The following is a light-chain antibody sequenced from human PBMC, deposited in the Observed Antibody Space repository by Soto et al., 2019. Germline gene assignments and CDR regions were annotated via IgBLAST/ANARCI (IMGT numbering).Light chain of an antibody. CDR2: RDE. Sequence: NFMLTQPHSVSESPGKTITISCARSRGSVASNYVQWFQQRPGSAPTTIIYRDEQRPSGVPDRFSASVDSSSNSASLTISGLKTEDEADYYCQSYDRTNVVFGGGTKLTVL. J-gene: IGLJ2*01. V-gene: IGLV6-57*03. CDR3: QSYDRTNVV. CDR1: RGSVASNY.